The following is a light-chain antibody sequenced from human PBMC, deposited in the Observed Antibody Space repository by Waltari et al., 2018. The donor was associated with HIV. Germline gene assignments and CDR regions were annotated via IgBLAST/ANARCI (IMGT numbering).Light chain of an antibody. V-gene: IGKV1-9*01. Sequence: DIPLTQSPSFLSASIGDRVTITCRASEDINEFLAWYQQKPGVAPKLLIYAASTLEDEVPSRFSGSGSGTDFTLTISSLQPEDFATYFCQQLNTYPPDTFGPGTKLGI. CDR3: QQLNTYPPDT. J-gene: IGKJ2*01. CDR2: AAS. CDR1: EDINEF.